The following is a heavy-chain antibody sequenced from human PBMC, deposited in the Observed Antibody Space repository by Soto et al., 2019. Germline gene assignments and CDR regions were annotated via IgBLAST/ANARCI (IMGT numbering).Heavy chain of an antibody. CDR1: GFTFSSYG. CDR2: IWYDGSNK. J-gene: IGHJ4*02. V-gene: IGHV3-33*01. CDR3: ARVLYYYDSSGYWDY. Sequence: PGGSLRLSCAASGFTFSSYGMHWVRQAPGKGLEWVAVIWYDGSNKYYADSVKGRFTISRDNSKNTLYLQINSLRAEDTAVYYCARVLYYYDSSGYWDYWGRGTLVTVSS. D-gene: IGHD3-22*01.